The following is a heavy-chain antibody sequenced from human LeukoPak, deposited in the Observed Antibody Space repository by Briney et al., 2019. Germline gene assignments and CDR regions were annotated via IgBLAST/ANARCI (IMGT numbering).Heavy chain of an antibody. V-gene: IGHV1-2*02. CDR3: ALIPGGSWAFDF. D-gene: IGHD6-13*01. Sequence: ASVKVSRKASEYTFSVYHIQWVRLAPGEGLEWMAWINPNSGDTNYAQKFHGRVTMTMDTSISTVYMEVNTLKFDDTAVYYCALIPGGSWAFDFWGQGTLVTVSS. CDR2: INPNSGDT. CDR1: EYTFSVYH. J-gene: IGHJ4*02.